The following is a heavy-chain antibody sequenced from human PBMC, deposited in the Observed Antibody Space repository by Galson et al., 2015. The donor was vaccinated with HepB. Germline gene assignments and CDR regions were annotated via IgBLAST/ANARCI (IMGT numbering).Heavy chain of an antibody. CDR3: ARASYLTRHMVRGVIKAWAAFDI. J-gene: IGHJ3*02. Sequence: TLSLTCTVSGGSISSGDYYWSWIRQPPGKGLEWIGYIYYSGSTYYNPSLKSRVTISVDTSKNQFSLKLSSVTAADTAVYYCARASYLTRHMVRGVIKAWAAFDIWGQGTMVTVSS. CDR2: IYYSGST. D-gene: IGHD3-10*01. V-gene: IGHV4-30-4*01. CDR1: GGSISSGDYY.